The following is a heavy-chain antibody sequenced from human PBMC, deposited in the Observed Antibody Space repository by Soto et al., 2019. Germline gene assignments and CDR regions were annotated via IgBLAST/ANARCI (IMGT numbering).Heavy chain of an antibody. Sequence: PSETLSLTCTVSGGSISSSSYYWGWIRQPPGKGLEWIGSIYYSGSTSYNPSLKSRVTISVDTSKNQFSLKLSSVTAADTAVYYCARHSLDLVVVVAATTWFDPWGQGTLVTVSS. CDR2: IYYSGST. J-gene: IGHJ5*02. D-gene: IGHD2-15*01. V-gene: IGHV4-39*01. CDR3: ARHSLDLVVVVAATTWFDP. CDR1: GGSISSSSYY.